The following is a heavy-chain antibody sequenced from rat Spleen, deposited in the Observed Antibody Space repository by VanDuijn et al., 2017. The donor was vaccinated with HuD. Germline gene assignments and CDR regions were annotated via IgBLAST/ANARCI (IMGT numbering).Heavy chain of an antibody. V-gene: IGHV5-7*01. CDR2: IIYDGTNT. Sequence: EVQLVESGGGQVQPGRSLKLSCAASGFTFSDYGMAWVRQTPKKGLEWITNIIYDGTNTYYRDSVKGRFTISRDNGKNILYLQIDSLKSEDTATYYCTRHGRGKTTYYYVMDAWGQGASVTVSS. CDR3: TRHGRGKTTYYYVMDA. CDR1: GFTFSDYG. J-gene: IGHJ4*01. D-gene: IGHD4-5*01.